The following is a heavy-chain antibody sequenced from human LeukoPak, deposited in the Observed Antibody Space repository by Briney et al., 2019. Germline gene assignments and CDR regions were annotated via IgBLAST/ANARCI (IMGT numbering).Heavy chain of an antibody. CDR3: ARAGASHYDYVWGSYRGFADY. Sequence: GGSLRLSCVASDFTFSSYWMSWVRQAPGKGLGWVSYISSSGSTIYYADSVKGRFTISRDNAKNSLYLQMNSLRAEDTAVYYCARAGASHYDYVWGSYRGFADYWGQGTLVTVSS. CDR2: ISSSGSTI. J-gene: IGHJ4*02. CDR1: DFTFSSYW. D-gene: IGHD3-16*02. V-gene: IGHV3-48*04.